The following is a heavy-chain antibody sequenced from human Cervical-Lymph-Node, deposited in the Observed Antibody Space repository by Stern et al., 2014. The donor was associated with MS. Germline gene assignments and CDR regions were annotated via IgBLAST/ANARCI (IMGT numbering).Heavy chain of an antibody. D-gene: IGHD6-6*01. CDR3: ASYSSRTSIAARNWFDP. V-gene: IGHV4-4*02. J-gene: IGHJ5*02. Sequence: VQLLESGPGLVKPSGTLSLTCAVSGGSISSSNWWSWVRQPPGKGLEWIGEIYHSGSTNYNPSLKSRVTISVDKSKNQFSLKLSSVTAADTAVYYCASYSSRTSIAARNWFDPWGQGTLVTVSS. CDR1: GGSISSSNW. CDR2: IYHSGST.